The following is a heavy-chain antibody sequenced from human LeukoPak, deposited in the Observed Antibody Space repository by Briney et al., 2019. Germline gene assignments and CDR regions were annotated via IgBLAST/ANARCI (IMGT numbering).Heavy chain of an antibody. CDR1: GFTFRSYW. V-gene: IGHV3-7*01. CDR3: ARDATRGGDFDS. D-gene: IGHD2-15*01. Sequence: GGSLRLSCAASGFTFRSYWMGWVRQTPGKGLEWLANINEDGSTTYYVDSVKGRFTISRNNADNLLYLQMNSLRAEDTAVYYCARDATRGGDFDSWGQGTLVTVSS. CDR2: INEDGSTT. J-gene: IGHJ4*02.